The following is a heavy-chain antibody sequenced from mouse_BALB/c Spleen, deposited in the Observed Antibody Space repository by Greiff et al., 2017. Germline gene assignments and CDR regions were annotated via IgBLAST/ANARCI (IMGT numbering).Heavy chain of an antibody. CDR2: IWSGGST. V-gene: IGHV2-2*02. CDR1: GFSLTSYG. Sequence: VQLQQSGPGLVQPSQSLSITCTVSGFSLTSYGVHWVRQSPGKGLEWLGVIWSGGSTDYNAAFISRLSISKDNSKSQVFFKMNSLQANDTAIYYCASKTLPIYGSSYGYAMDYWGQGTSVTVSS. J-gene: IGHJ4*01. CDR3: ASKTLPIYGSSYGYAMDY. D-gene: IGHD1-1*01.